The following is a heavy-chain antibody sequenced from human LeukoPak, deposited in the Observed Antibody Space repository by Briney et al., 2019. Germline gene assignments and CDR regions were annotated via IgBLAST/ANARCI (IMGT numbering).Heavy chain of an antibody. CDR2: VYHSGNT. V-gene: IGHV4-38-2*02. J-gene: IGHJ5*02. CDR1: GYFIRSGYY. D-gene: IGHD4-23*01. CDR3: ARDGYDYGSNPGNWFDP. Sequence: PSETLSLTCDVSGYFIRSGYYWGWIRQPPGKGLEWIGSVYHSGNTYYNPSLKSRVTISVDTSKSQFYLKLSSVTAADTAVYYCARDGYDYGSNPGNWFDPWGQGTPVTVSS.